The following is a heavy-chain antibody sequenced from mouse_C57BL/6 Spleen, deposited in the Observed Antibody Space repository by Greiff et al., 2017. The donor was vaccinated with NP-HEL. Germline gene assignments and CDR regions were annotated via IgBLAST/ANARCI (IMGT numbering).Heavy chain of an antibody. CDR3: TTRITTVVAFDY. J-gene: IGHJ2*01. Sequence: VQLQQSGAELVRPGASVKLSCTASGFNITDDYMHWVKQRPEQGLEWIGWIDPENGDTEYASKFQGKATITEDTSSNTAYLQLSSLTSEDTAVYYCTTRITTVVAFDYWGQGTTLTVSS. CDR2: IDPENGDT. CDR1: GFNITDDY. V-gene: IGHV14-4*01. D-gene: IGHD1-1*01.